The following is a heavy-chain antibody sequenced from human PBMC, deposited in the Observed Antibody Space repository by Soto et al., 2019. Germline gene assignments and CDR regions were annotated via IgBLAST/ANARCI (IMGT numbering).Heavy chain of an antibody. CDR1: GDSFNDYY. Sequence: VQLVQSGAEVKKPGASVKVSCKSSGDSFNDYYLHWVRQAPGQGLEWMGWINPNSGVTKYAQKLQGWVTMTRDTSIRTVYMELSMLRSDDTAVYYCARESGGATATLDYYYFYMDVWGKGTTVTVSS. V-gene: IGHV1-2*04. CDR3: ARESGGATATLDYYYFYMDV. J-gene: IGHJ6*03. CDR2: INPNSGVT. D-gene: IGHD5-12*01.